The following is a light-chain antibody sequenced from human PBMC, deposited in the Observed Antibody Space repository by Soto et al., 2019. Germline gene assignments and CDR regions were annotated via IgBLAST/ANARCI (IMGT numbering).Light chain of an antibody. CDR2: AAS. CDR3: QQSYTNLWT. J-gene: IGKJ1*01. CDR1: QSINSY. V-gene: IGKV1-39*01. Sequence: DIQMTQSPSSLSASVGDGVTIICRASQSINSYLNWYQQKPGKAPKLLIYAASSLQSGVASRFSGRGSGTDFTLTISSLQPDDFATYYCQQSYTNLWTFGQGTKVEIK.